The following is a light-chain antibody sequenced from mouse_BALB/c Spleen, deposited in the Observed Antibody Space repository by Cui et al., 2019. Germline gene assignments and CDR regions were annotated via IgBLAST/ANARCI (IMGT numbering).Light chain of an antibody. J-gene: IGKJ4*01. V-gene: IGKV4-68*01. CDR2: LTS. CDR1: SSVSY. Sequence: QIVLTQSPALMSASPGEQVTMTCSSSSSVSYMYWYQQKPRSSPKPWIYLTSNLASGVPARFSGSGSGTSYSLTISSMEAEEAAAYYCQQWSSNPFTFGAGTKLEIK. CDR3: QQWSSNPFT.